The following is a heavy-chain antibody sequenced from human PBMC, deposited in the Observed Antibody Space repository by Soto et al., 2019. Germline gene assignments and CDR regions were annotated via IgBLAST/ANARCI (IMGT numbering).Heavy chain of an antibody. Sequence: SVKVSCKASGYTFTRYGISWVRQAPGQGLEWMGGIIPLFGTTNYAQKLQGRVKLTADESTRTAYMELSTLTSEDTAVYYCARGTVTGSEYNYYYYGMDVWGQGTTVTVSS. CDR3: ARGTVTGSEYNYYYYGMDV. J-gene: IGHJ6*02. CDR2: IIPLFGTT. V-gene: IGHV1-69*13. CDR1: GYTFTRYG. D-gene: IGHD1-1*01.